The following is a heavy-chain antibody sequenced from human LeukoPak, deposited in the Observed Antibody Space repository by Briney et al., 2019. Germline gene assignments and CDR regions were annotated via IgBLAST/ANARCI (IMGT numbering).Heavy chain of an antibody. CDR3: ASLYDSSGYAFDY. CDR1: GGSISSGDYY. V-gene: IGHV4-30-4*01. D-gene: IGHD3-22*01. Sequence: SQTLSLTCTVSGGSISSGDYYWGWIRQPPGKGLEWIGYIYYSGSTYYNPSLKSRVTISVDTSKNQFSLKLSSVTAADTAVYYCASLYDSSGYAFDYWGQGTLVTVSS. CDR2: IYYSGST. J-gene: IGHJ4*02.